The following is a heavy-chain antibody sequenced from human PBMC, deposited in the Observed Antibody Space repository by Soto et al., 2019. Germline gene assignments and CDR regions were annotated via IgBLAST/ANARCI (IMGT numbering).Heavy chain of an antibody. V-gene: IGHV1-18*01. CDR1: GYTFTSYG. Sequence: ASVKVSCKASGYTFTSYGISWVRQAPGQGLEWMGWISAYNGNTNYAQKLQGRVTMTTDTSTSTAYMELRSLRSDDTAVYYCARATVVPAAMGEYYFDYWGQGTLVTVSS. CDR2: ISAYNGNT. CDR3: ARATVVPAAMGEYYFDY. J-gene: IGHJ4*02. D-gene: IGHD2-2*01.